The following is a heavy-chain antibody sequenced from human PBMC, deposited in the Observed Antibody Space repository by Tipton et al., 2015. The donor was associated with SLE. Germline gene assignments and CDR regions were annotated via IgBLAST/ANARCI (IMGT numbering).Heavy chain of an antibody. CDR1: GGSISSSSYC. V-gene: IGHV4-39*01. D-gene: IGHD1-14*01. CDR2: IYYSGST. CDR3: ATQPPGGAFDI. J-gene: IGHJ3*02. Sequence: TLSLTCTVSGGSISSSSYCWGWIRQPPGKGLEWIGSIYYSGSTYYNPSLKSRVTISVDTSKNQFSLKLSSVTAADTAVYYCATQPPGGAFDIWGQGTMVTVSS.